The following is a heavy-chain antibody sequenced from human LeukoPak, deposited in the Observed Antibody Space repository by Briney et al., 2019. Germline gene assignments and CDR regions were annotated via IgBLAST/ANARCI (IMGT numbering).Heavy chain of an antibody. CDR3: ASASDAASNWFVF. D-gene: IGHD3-16*01. CDR2: IYSGGNT. J-gene: IGHJ5*01. V-gene: IGHV3-66*01. CDR1: GFTVSSSY. Sequence: PGGSLRLSCAASGFTVSSSYMTWVRQAPGKGLEWVSIIYSGGNTYYADSVQGRFTISRDNSKNTLYLQMNSLRAEDTAVYHCASASDAASNWFVFWGQGPLVIVS.